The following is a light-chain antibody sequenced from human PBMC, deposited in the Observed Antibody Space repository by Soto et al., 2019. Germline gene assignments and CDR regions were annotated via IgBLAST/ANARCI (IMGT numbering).Light chain of an antibody. Sequence: QTVVTQEPSLTVSPGGTVTLTCASNTGAVTSGYFPNWFQQKPGQPPRALIYSTDKKHSWTPARFTGSLLGGKAALTLSGVQPEDEGDYYCLLYYGGAQYVFGGGTKLTVL. V-gene: IGLV7-43*01. CDR3: LLYYGGAQYV. CDR1: TGAVTSGYF. J-gene: IGLJ1*01. CDR2: STD.